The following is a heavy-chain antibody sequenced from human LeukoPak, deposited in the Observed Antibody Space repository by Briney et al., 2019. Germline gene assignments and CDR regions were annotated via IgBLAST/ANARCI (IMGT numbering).Heavy chain of an antibody. CDR3: ARVVVGAAAFGI. D-gene: IGHD1-26*01. CDR2: INPNSGDT. J-gene: IGHJ3*02. Sequence: ASVKVSCKASGYTFTGYYMHWVQQAPGQGLEWMGWINPNSGDTSYAQNFKGRVTMTRDTSISTAYMELNSLRSDDTAVYYCARVVVGAAAFGIWGQGTMVTISS. CDR1: GYTFTGYY. V-gene: IGHV1-2*02.